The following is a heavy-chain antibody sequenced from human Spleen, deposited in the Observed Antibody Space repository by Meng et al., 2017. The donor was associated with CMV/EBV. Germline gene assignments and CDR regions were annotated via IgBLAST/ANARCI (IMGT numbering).Heavy chain of an antibody. CDR2: IKQDGSEK. CDR3: AKLAQPSITMVRGVIAD. Sequence: GGSLRLSCRGSGYTFSSSWMSWVRQAPGKGLEWVANIKQDGSEKYYVDSVKGRFTISRDNAKNSLYLQMNSLRAEDTAVYYCAKLAQPSITMVRGVIADWGQGTLVTVSS. J-gene: IGHJ4*02. CDR1: GYTFSSSW. V-gene: IGHV3-7*01. D-gene: IGHD3-10*01.